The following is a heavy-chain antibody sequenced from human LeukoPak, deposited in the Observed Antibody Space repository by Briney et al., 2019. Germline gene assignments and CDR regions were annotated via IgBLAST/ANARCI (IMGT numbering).Heavy chain of an antibody. J-gene: IGHJ4*02. V-gene: IGHV4-34*01. CDR3: ARGPWYSGSYRHFDY. CDR1: GFTFSSYW. Sequence: PGGSLRLSCAASGFTFSSYWMSWIRQPPGKGLEWIGEINHSGSTNYNPSLKSRVTISVDTSKNQFSLKLSSVTAADTAVYYCARGPWYSGSYRHFDYWGQGTLVTVSS. D-gene: IGHD1-26*01. CDR2: INHSGST.